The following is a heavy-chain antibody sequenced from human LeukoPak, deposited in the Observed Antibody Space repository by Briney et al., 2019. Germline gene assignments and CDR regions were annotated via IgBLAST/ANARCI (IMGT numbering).Heavy chain of an antibody. D-gene: IGHD3-3*02. J-gene: IGHJ4*02. CDR3: ASKAIFPRSGFDY. V-gene: IGHV3-21*01. CDR2: ISSSSSYI. CDR1: GFTFSSYS. Sequence: GGSLGLSCAASGFTFSSYSMNWVRQAPGKGLEWVSSISSSSSYIYYADSVKGRFTISRDNAKNSLYLQMNSLRAEDTAVYYCASKAIFPRSGFDYWGQGTLVTVSS.